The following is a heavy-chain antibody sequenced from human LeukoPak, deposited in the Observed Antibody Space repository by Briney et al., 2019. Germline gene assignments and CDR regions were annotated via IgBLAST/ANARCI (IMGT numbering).Heavy chain of an antibody. V-gene: IGHV3-23*01. CDR3: AKTNGYYSD. CDR1: GFTFSSYG. D-gene: IGHD3-22*01. Sequence: GGSLRLSCAASGFTFSSYGMNRVRQAPGKGLEWVSGISGSGGTTYYADSVKGRFTISRYNSKNSLSLQVSSLRAEDTAVYYCAKTNGYYSDWGQGTLVTVSS. J-gene: IGHJ4*02. CDR2: ISGSGGTT.